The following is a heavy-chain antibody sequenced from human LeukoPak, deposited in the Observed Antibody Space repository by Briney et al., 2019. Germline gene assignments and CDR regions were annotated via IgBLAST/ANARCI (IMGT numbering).Heavy chain of an antibody. CDR3: AREREDIKLMLYAYYFDY. CDR1: GASISSYY. V-gene: IGHV4-4*07. CDR2: IYTSGST. D-gene: IGHD2-8*01. J-gene: IGHJ4*02. Sequence: PSGTLSLTCTVSGASISSYYWNWIRQPAGKGLEWIGRIYTSGSTNYNPSLKSRVTMSVDTSKNQFSLKLSSVTAADTAVYYCAREREDIKLMLYAYYFDYWGRGTLVTVSS.